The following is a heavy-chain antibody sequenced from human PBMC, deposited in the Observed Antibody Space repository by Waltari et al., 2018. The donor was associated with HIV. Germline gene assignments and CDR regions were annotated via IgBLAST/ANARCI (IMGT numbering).Heavy chain of an antibody. Sequence: VQLVESGGGLVHPGGSLRLSCGGSGFIFTTCCMNWVRQGAGEGTECGAVIWYDGNKGYDADTLTGGFTKSRDYFNNIMEMHKNTVIYEYTGMYDWAVAHASTSSCYYYGMDVWGQGTTVNVSS. CDR3: AVAHASTSSCYYYGMDV. J-gene: IGHJ6*02. CDR1: GFIFTTCC. D-gene: IGHD2-2*01. CDR2: IWYDGNKG. V-gene: IGHV3-33*08.